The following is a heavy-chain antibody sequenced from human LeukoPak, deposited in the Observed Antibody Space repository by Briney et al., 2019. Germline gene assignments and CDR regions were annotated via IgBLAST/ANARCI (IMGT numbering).Heavy chain of an antibody. CDR1: GGSISSSSYY. D-gene: IGHD1-26*01. J-gene: IGHJ3*02. CDR3: ARDKLGATMGPSDAFDI. Sequence: PSETLSLTCTVSGGSISSSSYYWGWIRQPPGKGLEWIGSIYYSGSTYYNPSLKSRVTISVDTSKNQFSLKLSSVTAADTAVYYCARDKLGATMGPSDAFDIWGQGTMVTVSS. CDR2: IYYSGST. V-gene: IGHV4-39*02.